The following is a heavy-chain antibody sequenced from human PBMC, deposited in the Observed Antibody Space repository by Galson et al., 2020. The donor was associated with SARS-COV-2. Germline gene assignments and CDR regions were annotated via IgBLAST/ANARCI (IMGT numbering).Heavy chain of an antibody. D-gene: IGHD3-3*01. CDR2: IYYSGST. J-gene: IGHJ6*04. CDR3: ARDRPRITIFGVTRMDV. Sequence: SETLSLTCTVSGGSISSYYWSWIRQPPGKGLEWIGYIYYSGSTTYNPSLKSRVTISVDTSKNQFSLKLSSVTAADTAVYYCARDRPRITIFGVTRMDVWGKGTTVTVSS. CDR1: GGSISSYY. V-gene: IGHV4-59*01.